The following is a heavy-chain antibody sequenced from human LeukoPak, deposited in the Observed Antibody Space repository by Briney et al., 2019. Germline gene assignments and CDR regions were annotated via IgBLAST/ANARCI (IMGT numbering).Heavy chain of an antibody. D-gene: IGHD6-13*01. V-gene: IGHV3-30*02. Sequence: PGGSLRLSCAASGFTFRSYGIHWVRQAPGKGLEWVAFIRFDGSNEYYADSVKGRFTISRGNSKNTLFVQMNSLRAEDTAVYYCAKDRVAAAGSFRSMDVRGKGTTVTVSS. CDR3: AKDRVAAAGSFRSMDV. J-gene: IGHJ6*03. CDR1: GFTFRSYG. CDR2: IRFDGSNE.